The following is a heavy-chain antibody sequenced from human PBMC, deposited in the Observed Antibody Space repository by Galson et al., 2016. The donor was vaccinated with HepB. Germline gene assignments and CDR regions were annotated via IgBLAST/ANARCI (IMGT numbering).Heavy chain of an antibody. CDR2: IYYSRTT. J-gene: IGHJ3*01. D-gene: IGHD2-8*01. V-gene: IGHV4-31*11. Sequence: TLSLTCDVSGGSISSGGYYWSWIRQLPGNGLEWIGYIYYSRTTYYNPSLRSRLSISADTSKNQFSLELSSVTAADTAVYFCARLTSTCTFDAFDVWVQGTIVTVSS. CDR1: GGSISSGGYY. CDR3: ARLTSTCTFDAFDV.